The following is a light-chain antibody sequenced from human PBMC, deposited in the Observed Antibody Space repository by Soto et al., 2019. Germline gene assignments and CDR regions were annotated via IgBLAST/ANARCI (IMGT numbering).Light chain of an antibody. J-gene: IGLJ1*01. CDR1: SSNIGANYA. Sequence: QSVLTQPPSVSGAPGHRVTISCAGSSSNIGANYAVHWYQQLPGTAPKLLIYDYNKRPSGVPDRFSGSKSGTSASLAITGLQAEDEADYYCQSYDSSLTGWGFGTGTKVTVL. CDR3: QSYDSSLTGWG. CDR2: DYN. V-gene: IGLV1-40*01.